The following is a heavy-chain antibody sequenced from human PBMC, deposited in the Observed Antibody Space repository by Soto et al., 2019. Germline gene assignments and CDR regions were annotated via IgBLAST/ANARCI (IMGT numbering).Heavy chain of an antibody. D-gene: IGHD2-2*01. J-gene: IGHJ5*02. Sequence: SETLSLTCSVSGGSISSIDYFWSWIRQPPGKGLEWIGFIYHTGTTYYNPSLRSRVTISIDTSKSQFSMKLNSVTAEDTAVYYCARVMAAMQNWLDPWGQGTLVTVSS. CDR2: IYHTGTT. V-gene: IGHV4-30-4*01. CDR1: GGSISSIDYF. CDR3: ARVMAAMQNWLDP.